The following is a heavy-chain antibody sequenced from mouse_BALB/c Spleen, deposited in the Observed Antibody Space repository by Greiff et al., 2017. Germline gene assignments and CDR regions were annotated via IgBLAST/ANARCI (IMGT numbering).Heavy chain of an antibody. Sequence: DVKLVESGGDLVKPGGSLKLSCAASGFTFSSYGMSWVRQTPDKRLEWVATISSGGSYTYYPDSVKGRFTISRDNAKNTLYLQMSSLKSEDTAMYYCARQGIDYWGQGTTLTVSS. J-gene: IGHJ2*01. CDR3: ARQGIDY. D-gene: IGHD2-14*01. CDR2: ISSGGSYT. V-gene: IGHV5-6*02. CDR1: GFTFSSYG.